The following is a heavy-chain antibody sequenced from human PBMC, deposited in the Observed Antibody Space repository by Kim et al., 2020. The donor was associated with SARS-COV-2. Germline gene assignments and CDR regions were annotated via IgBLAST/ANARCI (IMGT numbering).Heavy chain of an antibody. V-gene: IGHV3-30*18. D-gene: IGHD3-3*01. Sequence: GWSLRLSCEAAGFSFSRYVMHWIRQAPGKGLEWVALISDDGSKEQYGDSVRGRFIISRDNPKNILYLQMSSLRVEDTAVYYCAKGPYDFWSGYYSEDYW. CDR3: AKGPYDFWSGYYSEDY. CDR2: ISDDGSKE. J-gene: IGHJ4*01. CDR1: GFSFSRYV.